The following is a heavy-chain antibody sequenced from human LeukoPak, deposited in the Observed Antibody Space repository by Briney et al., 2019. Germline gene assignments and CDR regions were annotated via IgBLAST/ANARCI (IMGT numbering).Heavy chain of an antibody. D-gene: IGHD2-2*01. Sequence: ASVKVSCKASGYTFTSYGISWVRQAPGQGLEWMGWISAYNGNTNYAQKLQGRVTMTTDTSTSTAYMELRSLRSDDTAVYYCARYCSSTSCYWVAFDIWGQGTMVTVSS. V-gene: IGHV1-18*01. CDR2: ISAYNGNT. CDR1: GYTFTSYG. J-gene: IGHJ3*02. CDR3: ARYCSSTSCYWVAFDI.